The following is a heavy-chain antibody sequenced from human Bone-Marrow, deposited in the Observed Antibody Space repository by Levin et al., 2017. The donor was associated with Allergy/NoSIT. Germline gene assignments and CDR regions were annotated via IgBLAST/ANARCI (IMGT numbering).Heavy chain of an antibody. CDR2: ISYDGSNK. CDR1: GFTFSSYA. V-gene: IGHV3-30-3*01. Sequence: GGSLRLSCAASGFTFSSYAMHWVRQAPGKGLEWVAVISYDGSNKYYADSVKGRFTISRDNSKNTLYLQMNSLRAEDTAVYYCARDLKCSGGSTMVGYYGMDVWGQGTTVTVSS. D-gene: IGHD2-15*01. CDR3: ARDLKCSGGSTMVGYYGMDV. J-gene: IGHJ6*02.